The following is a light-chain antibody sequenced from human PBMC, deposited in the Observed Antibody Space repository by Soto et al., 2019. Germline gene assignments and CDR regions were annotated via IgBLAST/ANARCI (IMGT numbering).Light chain of an antibody. J-gene: IGLJ1*01. CDR1: SSDVGDYNY. CDR3: SSYTSSSRYV. V-gene: IGLV2-14*01. CDR2: DVT. Sequence: QSALTQPASVSGSPGQSITISCTGTSSDVGDYNYVSWYQQHPGKAPKFMIYDVTIRPSGVSNRFSGSKSGNTASLTISGLQAEDEADYYCSSYTSSSRYVFGTGTKLTV.